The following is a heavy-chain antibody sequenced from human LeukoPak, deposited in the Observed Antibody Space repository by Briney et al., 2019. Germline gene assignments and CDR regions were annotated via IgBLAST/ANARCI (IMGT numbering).Heavy chain of an antibody. CDR3: ARTTVVTPANWFDP. V-gene: IGHV1-18*01. CDR1: GYTFTSYG. D-gene: IGHD4-23*01. Sequence: ASVTVSCKASGYTFTSYGISWVRQAPGHGLEWMGWISAYNGNTNYAQKLQGRVTMTADTSTSTAYMELRSLRSDDTAVYYCARTTVVTPANWFDPWGQGTLVTVSS. CDR2: ISAYNGNT. J-gene: IGHJ5*02.